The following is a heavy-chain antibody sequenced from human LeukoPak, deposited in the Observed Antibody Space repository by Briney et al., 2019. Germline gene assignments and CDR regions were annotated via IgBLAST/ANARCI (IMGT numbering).Heavy chain of an antibody. J-gene: IGHJ4*02. CDR2: IRYDGSSK. CDR3: AKDRSYYDSGGFRNFDY. V-gene: IGHV3-30*02. CDR1: GFIFNNYG. Sequence: GGSLRLSCAASGFIFNNYGMHWVRQAPGKGLEWVAFIRYDGSSKYYADSVKGRFTISRDNSKNTAYLQMNSLRPEDTAVYYCAKDRSYYDSGGFRNFDYWGQGTLVTVSS. D-gene: IGHD3-22*01.